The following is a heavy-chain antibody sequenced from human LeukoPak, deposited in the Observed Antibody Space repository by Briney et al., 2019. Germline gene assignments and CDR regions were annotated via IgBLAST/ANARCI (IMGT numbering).Heavy chain of an antibody. D-gene: IGHD6-13*01. V-gene: IGHV3-64D*09. CDR1: GFTFSSYA. J-gene: IGHJ4*02. CDR2: ISSNGGGT. Sequence: GGSLRLSCSASGFTFSSYAMHWIRKAPGKGLENVSAISSNGGGTYYLASVKGRFTISRDNSKNALFLQMSSLRAEDTAVYYCVKGGSSNWFATRFDYWGQGTVVTVSS. CDR3: VKGGSSNWFATRFDY.